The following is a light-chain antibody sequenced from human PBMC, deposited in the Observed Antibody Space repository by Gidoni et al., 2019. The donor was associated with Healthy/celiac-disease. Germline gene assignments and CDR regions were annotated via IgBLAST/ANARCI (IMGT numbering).Light chain of an antibody. CDR1: PGISNY. CDR3: QQYNSYPP. V-gene: IGKV1-16*02. CDR2: AAS. Sequence: DIKLTQSPSSLSAYVGDSVTITCRASPGISNYLDWFQQKPGKAPKSLIYAASSLHSVVPSKFGGSGSVTDFTLTSSSLHPEDFATYCCQQYNSYPPIGGGTKLEIK. J-gene: IGKJ4*01.